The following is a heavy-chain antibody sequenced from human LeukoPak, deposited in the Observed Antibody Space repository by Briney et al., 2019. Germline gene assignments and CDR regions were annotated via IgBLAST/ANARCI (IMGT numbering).Heavy chain of an antibody. CDR1: GFTFNTYW. V-gene: IGHV3-74*01. CDR3: ARDYGQLGNWFGP. J-gene: IGHJ5*02. D-gene: IGHD6-6*01. CDR2: IKNDGSST. Sequence: GGSLRLSCVASGFTFNTYWMHWVRKAPGKGPVWVSRIKNDGSSTSYADSVKGRFTISRDNAKNTLYLQMNSLRVEDTAVYFCARDYGQLGNWFGPWGQGTLVTVSS.